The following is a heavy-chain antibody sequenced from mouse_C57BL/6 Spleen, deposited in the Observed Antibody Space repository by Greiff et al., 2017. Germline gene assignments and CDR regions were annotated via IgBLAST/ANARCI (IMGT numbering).Heavy chain of an antibody. CDR2: ISYDGSN. CDR1: GYSITSGYY. J-gene: IGHJ3*01. D-gene: IGHD2-4*01. V-gene: IGHV3-6*01. CDR3: ARDDYDYDGFAY. Sequence: VQLQQSGPGLVKPSQSLSLTCSVTGYSITSGYYWNWIRQFPGNKLEWMGYISYDGSNNYNPSLKNRISITRDTSKNQFFLKLNSVTTEDTATYYCARDDYDYDGFAYWGQGTLVTVSA.